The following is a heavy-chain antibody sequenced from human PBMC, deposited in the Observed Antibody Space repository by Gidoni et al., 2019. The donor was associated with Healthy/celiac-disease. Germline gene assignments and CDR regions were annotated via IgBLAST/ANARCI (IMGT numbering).Heavy chain of an antibody. CDR3: ATVYLYYYDSSGYYSLAFDI. CDR1: GYKLTELP. CDR2: FDPGDGET. Sequence: QVQLVQSGAEVKKPGASGKVSCKVSGYKLTELPMTGVRQAPGKGLEWMGGFDPGDGETIYAQKFQGRVTMTEDTSTDTAYMELSSLRSEDTAVYYCATVYLYYYDSSGYYSLAFDIWGQGTMVTVSS. J-gene: IGHJ3*02. V-gene: IGHV1-24*01. D-gene: IGHD3-22*01.